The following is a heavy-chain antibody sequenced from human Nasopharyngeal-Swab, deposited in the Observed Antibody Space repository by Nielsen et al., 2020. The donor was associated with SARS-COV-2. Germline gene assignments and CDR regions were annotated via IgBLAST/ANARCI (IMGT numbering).Heavy chain of an antibody. CDR3: SLSFLLSLIIWPFDY. CDR2: IWYDGSNK. CDR1: GFTFSSYG. D-gene: IGHD2/OR15-2a*01. Sequence: GESLKGACAASGFTFSSYGMHWVRQAPGKGLEWVAVIWYDGSNKYYADSVKGRFTISRDNSKNTLYLQMNSLRAEDTAVYSFSLSFLLSLIIWPFDYWGQGTLVTVSS. J-gene: IGHJ4*02. V-gene: IGHV3-33*01.